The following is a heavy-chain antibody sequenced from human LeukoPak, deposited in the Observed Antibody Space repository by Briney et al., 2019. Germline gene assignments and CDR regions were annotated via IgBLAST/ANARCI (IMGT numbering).Heavy chain of an antibody. D-gene: IGHD3-9*01. Sequence: GRSLRLSCAASGFTFSSYAMSWVRQAPGKGLKWVSAISGSGGSTYYADSVKGRFTISRDNSNNTLYLRMNSLRADDTAVYYGAKATGRYFDWSVYFDYWGQGTLVTVSS. CDR2: ISGSGGST. CDR1: GFTFSSYA. CDR3: AKATGRYFDWSVYFDY. J-gene: IGHJ4*02. V-gene: IGHV3-23*01.